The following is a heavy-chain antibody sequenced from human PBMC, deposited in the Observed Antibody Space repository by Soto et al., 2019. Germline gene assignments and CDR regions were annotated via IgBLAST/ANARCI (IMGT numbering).Heavy chain of an antibody. CDR3: ARMASFGSLNWFDP. CDR1: GYIFTNND. J-gene: IGHJ5*02. V-gene: IGHV1-8*01. D-gene: IGHD5-18*01. Sequence: GASVKVSCKASGYIFTNNDVSWVRQATGQGPEWMGWMNPGSGDTGYAQKFQGRVTMTRNISIATAYMELSSLRADDTAIYYCARMASFGSLNWFDPWGQGTLVTV. CDR2: MNPGSGDT.